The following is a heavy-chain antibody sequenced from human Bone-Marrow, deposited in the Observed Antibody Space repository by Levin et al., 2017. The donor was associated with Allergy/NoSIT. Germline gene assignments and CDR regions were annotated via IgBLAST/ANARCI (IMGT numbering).Heavy chain of an antibody. CDR2: ISYDGSFQ. J-gene: IGHJ6*02. V-gene: IGHV3-30*18. CDR1: GFTLGDYG. D-gene: IGHD3-10*01. CDR3: AKDRYPGDSTSGMDV. Sequence: SCAASGFTLGDYGINWVRLAPGKGLEWVAVISYDGSFQNYVDSVKGRFTVSRDSSKNRVYLQLNSLRVDDTAVYYCAKDRYPGDSTSGMDVWGQGTTVTVSS.